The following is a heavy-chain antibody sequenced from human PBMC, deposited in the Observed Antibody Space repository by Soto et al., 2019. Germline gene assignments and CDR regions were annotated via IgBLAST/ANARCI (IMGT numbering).Heavy chain of an antibody. CDR3: AKDNCGSPSCYRLYNRFDP. J-gene: IGHJ5*02. Sequence: QVQLVESGGGVVQPGRSLRLSCVASGFTFSSYGMHWVRQAPGKGLEWVAVIAYDGSNKYYADSVKGRFTISRDNSKNTLFLQMNSLRAEDTAVYYCAKDNCGSPSCYRLYNRFDPWGQGTLVTVSS. D-gene: IGHD2-2*01. CDR2: IAYDGSNK. V-gene: IGHV3-30*18. CDR1: GFTFSSYG.